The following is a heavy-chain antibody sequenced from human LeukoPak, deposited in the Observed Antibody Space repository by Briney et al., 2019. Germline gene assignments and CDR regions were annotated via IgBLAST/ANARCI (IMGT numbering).Heavy chain of an antibody. V-gene: IGHV3-11*04. CDR2: ISSSAATI. D-gene: IGHD3-16*02. J-gene: IGHJ4*02. Sequence: GGFLRLSCAASGFTFSDYYMSWIRQAPGKGLEWVSYISSSAATIYYADSVKGRFTISRDNAKKSLYLQMNSLRAEDTAVYYCARGPYDYVWGSYRRDYFDYWGQGTLVTVSS. CDR3: ARGPYDYVWGSYRRDYFDY. CDR1: GFTFSDYY.